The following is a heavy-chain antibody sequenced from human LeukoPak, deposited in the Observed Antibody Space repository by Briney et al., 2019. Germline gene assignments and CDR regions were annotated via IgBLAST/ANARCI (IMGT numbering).Heavy chain of an antibody. V-gene: IGHV1-18*01. Sequence: ASVKVSCKASGGTFSSYAISWVRQAPGQGLEWMGWISAYNGNTNYAQKLQGRVTMTTDTSTSTAYMELRSLRSDDTAVYYCARLRGSYYGGNAFDIWGQGTMVTVSS. CDR2: ISAYNGNT. CDR3: ARLRGSYYGGNAFDI. J-gene: IGHJ3*02. CDR1: GGTFSSYA. D-gene: IGHD1-26*01.